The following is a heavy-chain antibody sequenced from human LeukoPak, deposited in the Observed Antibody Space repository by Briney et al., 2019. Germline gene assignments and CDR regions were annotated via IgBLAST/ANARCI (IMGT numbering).Heavy chain of an antibody. CDR1: GFTVSSNY. CDR3: ARDRGYCSGGSCYTNWFDP. Sequence: GGSLRLSCAASGFTVSSNYMSWVRQAPGKGLEWVSVIYSGGSTYYADSVKGRFTISRDNSKNTLYLQVNSLRAEDTAVYYCARDRGYCSGGSCYTNWFDPWGQGTLVTVSS. CDR2: IYSGGST. D-gene: IGHD2-15*01. J-gene: IGHJ5*02. V-gene: IGHV3-53*01.